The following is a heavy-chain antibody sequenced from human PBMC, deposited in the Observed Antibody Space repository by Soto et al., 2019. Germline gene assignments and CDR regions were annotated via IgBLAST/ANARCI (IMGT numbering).Heavy chain of an antibody. CDR2: ICNSGSST. CDR3: ARNSITGTPALFDY. V-gene: IGHV3-11*04. Sequence: PGGSLRLSCAASGFAFGDYYMSWIRQAPGKGLEWVSYICNSGSSTYYVDSVRGRFTISRDNSKNTLYLQMNSLRAEDTAVYYCARNSITGTPALFDYWGQGTLVTVSS. CDR1: GFAFGDYY. D-gene: IGHD1-20*01. J-gene: IGHJ4*02.